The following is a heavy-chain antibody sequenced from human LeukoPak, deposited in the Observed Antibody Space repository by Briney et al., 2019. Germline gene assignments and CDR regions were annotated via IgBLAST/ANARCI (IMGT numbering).Heavy chain of an antibody. J-gene: IGHJ6*02. CDR1: GGSISSSSDY. D-gene: IGHD2-2*02. V-gene: IGHV4-39*07. CDR2: IYYSGNT. Sequence: SETLSLTCTVSGGSISSSSDYWGWIRQPPGTGLEWIGSIYYSGNTYYNPSLKSRVTMSVDTSKNQFSLKLSSVTAVDTAVYYCARTMSSSHTVYGMDVWGQGTTVTVSS. CDR3: ARTMSSSHTVYGMDV.